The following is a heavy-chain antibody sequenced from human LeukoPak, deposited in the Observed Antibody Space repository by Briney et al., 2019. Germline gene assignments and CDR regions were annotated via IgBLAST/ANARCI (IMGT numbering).Heavy chain of an antibody. Sequence: SVKASCKASGGTFSSYAIGWVRQAPGQGLEWMGGIIPIFGTANYAQKFQGRVTITADESTSTAYMELSSLRSEDTAVYYCAADPSTTYYYDSSGYSVWGQGTLVTVSS. D-gene: IGHD3-22*01. J-gene: IGHJ4*02. CDR3: AADPSTTYYYDSSGYSV. CDR1: GGTFSSYA. V-gene: IGHV1-69*13. CDR2: IIPIFGTA.